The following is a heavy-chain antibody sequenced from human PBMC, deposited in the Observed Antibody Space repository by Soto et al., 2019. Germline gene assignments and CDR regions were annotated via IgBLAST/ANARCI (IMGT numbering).Heavy chain of an antibody. CDR3: ARAQQPDYGMDV. V-gene: IGHV3-23*01. Sequence: GGSLRLSCAASGFTFSSYAMSWVRQAPGKGLEWVSAISGSGGSTYYADSVKGRFTISRDNSKNTLYLQMNSLRAEDTAVYYCARAQQPDYGMDVWGQGTTVTVSS. D-gene: IGHD6-13*01. J-gene: IGHJ6*02. CDR1: GFTFSSYA. CDR2: ISGSGGST.